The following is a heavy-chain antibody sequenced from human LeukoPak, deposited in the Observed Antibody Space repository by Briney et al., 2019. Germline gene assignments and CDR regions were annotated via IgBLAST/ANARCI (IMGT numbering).Heavy chain of an antibody. D-gene: IGHD2-15*01. CDR1: RFTFSDYW. Sequence: GGSLRLSCAASRFTFSDYWMHWVRQAPGKGLVWVSRINSDASRPSYADSDKGRFTISRDNAKNTLYLQMHSLRVEDTALYYCARETREAGSGDHQTDSFDIWGQGTMVSVSS. CDR2: INSDASRP. CDR3: ARETREAGSGDHQTDSFDI. V-gene: IGHV3-74*01. J-gene: IGHJ3*02.